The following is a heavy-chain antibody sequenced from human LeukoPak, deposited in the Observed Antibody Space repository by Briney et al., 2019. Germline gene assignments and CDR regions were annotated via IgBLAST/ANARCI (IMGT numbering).Heavy chain of an antibody. CDR1: GASINSHY. J-gene: IGHJ5*02. CDR2: IYISGST. Sequence: PSETLSLTCSVSGASINSHYWTWIRQPAGKGLEWIGRIYISGSTNYSPSLKSRVTMSVDTSKNQFSLKLTSVTAADTAVYYCARENGGYSPTWGQGTLVTVSS. D-gene: IGHD5-18*01. CDR3: ARENGGYSPT. V-gene: IGHV4-4*07.